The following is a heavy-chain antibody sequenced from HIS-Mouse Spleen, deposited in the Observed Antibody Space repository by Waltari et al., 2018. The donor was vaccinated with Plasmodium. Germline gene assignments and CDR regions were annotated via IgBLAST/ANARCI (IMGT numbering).Heavy chain of an antibody. CDR3: ARTLNWGSGFDY. J-gene: IGHJ4*02. CDR2: IDWDDDK. CDR1: MC. V-gene: IGHV2-70*01. D-gene: IGHD7-27*01. Sequence: MCVSWIRQPPGKALEWLALIDWDDDKYYSTSLKTRLTISKDTSKNQVVLTMTNMDPVDTATYYCARTLNWGSGFDYWGQGTLVTVSS.